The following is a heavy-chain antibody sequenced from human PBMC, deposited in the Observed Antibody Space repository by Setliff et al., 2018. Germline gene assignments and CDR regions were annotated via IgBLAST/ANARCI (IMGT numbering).Heavy chain of an antibody. V-gene: IGHV4-38-2*01. CDR1: GYSISRGYY. Sequence: SETLSLTCAVSGYSISRGYYWGWIRQPPGKGLEWIGSIYHSGSTYYNPSLKSRVTISVDTSKNQFSLKLSSVTAADTAVYYCARALIYDSSGYYRAHWYFDLWGRGTLVTVSS. CDR2: IYHSGST. D-gene: IGHD3-22*01. J-gene: IGHJ2*01. CDR3: ARALIYDSSGYYRAHWYFDL.